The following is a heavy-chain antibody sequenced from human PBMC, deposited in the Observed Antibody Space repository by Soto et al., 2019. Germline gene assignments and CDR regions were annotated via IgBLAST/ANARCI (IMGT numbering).Heavy chain of an antibody. J-gene: IGHJ3*02. D-gene: IGHD2-21*01. V-gene: IGHV3-7*01. CDR2: IKQDGSEK. CDR1: GFTFSSYW. CDR3: ARGYCGGDCYHIDAFDI. Sequence: EVQLVESGGGLVQPGGSLRLSCAASGFTFSSYWMSWVRQAPGKGLEWVANIKQDGSEKYYVDSVKGRFTISRDNAKNSLYLQMNSLRAEDTAVYYCARGYCGGDCYHIDAFDIWGQGTMVTVSS.